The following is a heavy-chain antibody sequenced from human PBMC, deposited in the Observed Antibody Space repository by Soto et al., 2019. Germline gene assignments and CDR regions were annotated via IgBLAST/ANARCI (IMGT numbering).Heavy chain of an antibody. CDR3: ARHGPLTNNWNQLNC. J-gene: IGHJ4*02. V-gene: IGHV4-39*01. CDR2: IDYNGNT. CDR1: GGSISSSPYY. D-gene: IGHD1-1*01. Sequence: QLQLQESGPGLVEPSETLSLTCTVSGGSISSSPYYWAWIRQPPGKGLQWIGNIDYNGNTFYNPSLQSRVAISIDTSKNQFSLRLSSVTASDTAVYYCARHGPLTNNWNQLNCWGQGTLVTVSS.